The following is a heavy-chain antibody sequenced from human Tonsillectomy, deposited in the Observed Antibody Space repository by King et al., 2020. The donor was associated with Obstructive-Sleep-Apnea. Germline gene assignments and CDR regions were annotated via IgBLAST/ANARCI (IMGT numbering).Heavy chain of an antibody. CDR2: IYYSGST. V-gene: IGHV4-39*07. Sequence: QLQESGPGLVKPSETLSLTCTVSGGSISSSSYYWGWIRQPPGKGLEWIGSIYYSGSTYYNPSLNSRVTISVDTSKNQFSLKLSSVTAADTAVYYCARDGSISGRVDDAFDIWGQGTMVTVSS. CDR3: ARDGSISGRVDDAFDI. J-gene: IGHJ3*02. D-gene: IGHD1-26*01. CDR1: GGSISSSSYY.